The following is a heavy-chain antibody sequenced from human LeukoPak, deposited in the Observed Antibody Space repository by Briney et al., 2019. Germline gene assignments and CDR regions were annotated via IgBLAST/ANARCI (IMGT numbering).Heavy chain of an antibody. CDR1: GYSFTSYW. J-gene: IGHJ6*02. V-gene: IGHV5-51*01. Sequence: GESLKISCKGSGYSFTSYWIGWVRQMPGKGLEWKGIIYPGDSDTRYSPSFQGQVTISADKSISTAYLQWSSLKASDTAMYYCARSSDGYSYGPQVDGMDVWGQGTTVTVSS. CDR3: ARSSDGYSYGPQVDGMDV. D-gene: IGHD5-18*01. CDR2: IYPGDSDT.